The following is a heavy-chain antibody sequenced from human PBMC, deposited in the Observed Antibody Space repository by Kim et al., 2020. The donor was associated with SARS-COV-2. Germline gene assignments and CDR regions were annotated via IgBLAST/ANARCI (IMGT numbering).Heavy chain of an antibody. CDR1: GGSISSSSYY. J-gene: IGHJ3*02. V-gene: IGHV4-39*01. D-gene: IGHD2-15*01. CDR2: IYYSGST. Sequence: SETLSLTCTVSGGSISSSSYYWGWIRQPPGKGLEWIGSIYYSGSTYYNPSLKSRVTISVDTSKNQFSLKLSSVTAADTAVYYCARHNHYSSDIWGQGTMVTVSS. CDR3: ARHNHYSSDI.